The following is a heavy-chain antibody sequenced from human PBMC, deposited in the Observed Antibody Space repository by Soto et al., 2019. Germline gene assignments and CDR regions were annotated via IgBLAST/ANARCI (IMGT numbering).Heavy chain of an antibody. CDR2: ISGSGGST. V-gene: IGHV3-23*01. D-gene: IGHD6-6*01. Sequence: LRLSCAASGFTFSSYAMSWVRQAPGKGLEWVSAISGSGGSTYYADSVKGRFTISRDNSKNTLYLQMNSLRAEDTAVYYCASSSSSFLVVAWFDPWGQGTLVTV. CDR3: ASSSSSFLVVAWFDP. J-gene: IGHJ5*02. CDR1: GFTFSSYA.